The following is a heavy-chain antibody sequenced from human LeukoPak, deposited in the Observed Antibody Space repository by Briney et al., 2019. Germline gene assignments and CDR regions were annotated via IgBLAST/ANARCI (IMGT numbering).Heavy chain of an antibody. D-gene: IGHD3-3*01. Sequence: PSETLSLTCTVSGGSISSSSYYWGWIPQPPGKGLEWIGSIYYSGSTYYNPSLKSRVTISVDTSKNQFSLKLSSVTAADTAVYYCASSPDTIFGVDYYFDYWGQGTLVTVSS. J-gene: IGHJ4*02. CDR2: IYYSGST. V-gene: IGHV4-39*01. CDR3: ASSPDTIFGVDYYFDY. CDR1: GGSISSSSYY.